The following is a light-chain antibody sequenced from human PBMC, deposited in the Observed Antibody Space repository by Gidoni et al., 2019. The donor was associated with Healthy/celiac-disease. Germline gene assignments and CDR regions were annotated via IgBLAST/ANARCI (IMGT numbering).Light chain of an antibody. Sequence: DMQFTPPPSFLSASVGDRVTITCRASQGISSYLAWYQQKPGKAPKLLIYAASTLQSGVPSRFSGSGSGTEFTLTISSLQPEDFATYYCQQLNSYPLTFGQGTRLEIK. J-gene: IGKJ5*01. V-gene: IGKV1-9*01. CDR2: AAS. CDR3: QQLNSYPLT. CDR1: QGISSY.